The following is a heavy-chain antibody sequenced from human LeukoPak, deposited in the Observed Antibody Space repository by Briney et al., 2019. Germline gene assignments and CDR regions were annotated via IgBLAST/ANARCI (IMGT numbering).Heavy chain of an antibody. CDR3: ARSNDYGDYLDAFDI. CDR1: GYSFTSYL. Sequence: MRCGALKISCKCSGYSFTSYLIGWVRQMPGKDLAWMGWVYPADSDTRYSPFSQDSVTITTGKSISTAYLQWSSLKASDTAMYYCARSNDYGDYLDAFDIWGQGTMVTVSS. D-gene: IGHD4-17*01. J-gene: IGHJ3*02. V-gene: IGHV5-51*01. CDR2: VYPADSDT.